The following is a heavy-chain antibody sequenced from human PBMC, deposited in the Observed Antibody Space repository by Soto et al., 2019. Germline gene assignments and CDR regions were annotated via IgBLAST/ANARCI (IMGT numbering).Heavy chain of an antibody. J-gene: IGHJ4*02. CDR3: ASQYYDSSGYSLQCEY. Sequence: PSETMSLSCTVSGGSISSSSYYWGWIRQPPGKGLEWIGSIYYSGSTYYNPSLKSRVTISVDTSKNQFSLKLSSVTAADTAVYYCASQYYDSSGYSLQCEYWGRGTLVTVS. CDR1: GGSISSSSYY. V-gene: IGHV4-39*01. D-gene: IGHD3-22*01. CDR2: IYYSGST.